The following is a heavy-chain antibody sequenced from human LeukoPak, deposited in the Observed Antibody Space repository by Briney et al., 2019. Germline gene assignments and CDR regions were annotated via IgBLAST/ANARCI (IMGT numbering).Heavy chain of an antibody. CDR3: ARDRRYSGSYYGVRDDAFDI. CDR2: ISPSGAST. Sequence: ASVKVSCKSFGYTFTSNYMHWVRQAPGQGPEWMGVISPSGASTTYAQTFQGRVTLTRDMSTSTDYLELSRLRSEDTAVYYCARDRRYSGSYYGVRDDAFDIWGQGTMVTVSS. CDR1: GYTFTSNY. D-gene: IGHD1-26*01. J-gene: IGHJ3*02. V-gene: IGHV1-46*01.